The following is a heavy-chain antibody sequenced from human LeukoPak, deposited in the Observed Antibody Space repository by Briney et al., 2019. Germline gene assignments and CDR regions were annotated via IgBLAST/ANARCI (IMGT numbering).Heavy chain of an antibody. D-gene: IGHD3-10*01. CDR2: IYSGGST. CDR3: ARGGPGTPNAFDI. V-gene: IGHV3-53*01. CDR1: GFTVSSNY. Sequence: GGSLRLSCAASGFTVSSNYMSWVRQAPGKGLEWVSVIYSGGSTYYADSVKGRFTISRDNSKNTLYLQMNSLRAEDTAVYYCARGGPGTPNAFDIWGQGTMVTVSS. J-gene: IGHJ3*02.